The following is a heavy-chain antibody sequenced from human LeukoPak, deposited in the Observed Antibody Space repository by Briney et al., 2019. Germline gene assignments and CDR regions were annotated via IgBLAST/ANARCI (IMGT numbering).Heavy chain of an antibody. J-gene: IGHJ4*02. D-gene: IGHD3-16*02. V-gene: IGHV4-34*01. CDR1: GGSFSGYY. Sequence: SETLSLTCAVYGGSFSGYYWSWIRQPPGKGLEWIGEINHSGSTNYNPSLKSRVTISVDTSKNQFSLKLSSVTAADTAVYYCAREAGDYVWGSYRSTLIDYWGQGTLVTVSS. CDR2: INHSGST. CDR3: AREAGDYVWGSYRSTLIDY.